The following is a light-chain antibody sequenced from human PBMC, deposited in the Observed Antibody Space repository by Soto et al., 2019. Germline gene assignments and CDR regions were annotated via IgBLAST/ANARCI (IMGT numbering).Light chain of an antibody. CDR1: QSVSSSY. CDR3: QQYGSSLSIT. Sequence: EIVLTQSPGTLSLSPGERATLSCRASQSVSSSYLAWYQQKPGQAPRLLIYGASGRATGIPDRFSGSGSGTDFTLTISSLEPEDLAVYYCQQYGSSLSITFGQGTRLEIK. V-gene: IGKV3-20*01. J-gene: IGKJ5*01. CDR2: GAS.